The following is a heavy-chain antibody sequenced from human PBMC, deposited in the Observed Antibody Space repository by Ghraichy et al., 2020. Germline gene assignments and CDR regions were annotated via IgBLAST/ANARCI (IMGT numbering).Heavy chain of an antibody. CDR1: GGSFIGYY. CDR3: ARVGSSWNRPFDY. D-gene: IGHD6-13*01. Sequence: GSLRLSCAVYGGSFIGYYWSWIRQPPGKGLEWIGEINHSGSTNYNPSLKSRVTISVDTSKNQFSLKLSSVTAADTAVYYCARVGSSWNRPFDYWGQGTLVTVSS. CDR2: INHSGST. V-gene: IGHV4-34*01. J-gene: IGHJ4*02.